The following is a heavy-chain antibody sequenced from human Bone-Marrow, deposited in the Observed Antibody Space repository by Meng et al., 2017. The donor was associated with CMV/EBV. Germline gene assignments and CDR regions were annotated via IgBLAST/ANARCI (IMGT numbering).Heavy chain of an antibody. V-gene: IGHV6-1*01. J-gene: IGHJ4*02. Sequence: PCAISGDSVSSNSAAWNWIRHSPSRGLEWLGRTYYRSKWYNDYAVSVKSRIIINPDTSKNQFSLQLNSVTPEDTAMYYCARRNSDRTLDYWGQGTLVTVSS. CDR2: TYYRSKWYN. CDR1: GDSVSSNSAA. CDR3: ARRNSDRTLDY. D-gene: IGHD1-26*01.